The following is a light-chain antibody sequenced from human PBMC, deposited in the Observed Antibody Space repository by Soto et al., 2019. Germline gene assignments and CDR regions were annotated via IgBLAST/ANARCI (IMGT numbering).Light chain of an antibody. V-gene: IGLV2-14*01. CDR1: SSDIGAYNY. CDR3: HSYTSSSTLV. Sequence: QSALTQPASVSGSPGQSITISCTGTSSDIGAYNYVSWYQHHPGTAPKLIIYEVNTRPSGVSYRFSGSKSGYTASLTISGLRAEYEADYYCHSYTSSSTLVFGGGTKLTVL. CDR2: EVN. J-gene: IGLJ3*02.